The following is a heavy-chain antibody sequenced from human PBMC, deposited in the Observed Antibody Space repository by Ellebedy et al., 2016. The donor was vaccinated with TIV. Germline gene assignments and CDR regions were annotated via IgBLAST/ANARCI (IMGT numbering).Heavy chain of an antibody. J-gene: IGHJ5*02. CDR3: ARHLKPHRSSKNWFDP. V-gene: IGHV4-34*01. CDR1: GGSFSGYS. Sequence: MPSETLSLTCAVSGGSFSGYSWNWIRQSPGKGLEWIGEIDHNGVTSYNPSLKSRVTISADTTKKQFSLKLSSVTASDTAVYYCARHLKPHRSSKNWFDPWGLGTLVTVSS. CDR2: IDHNGVT. D-gene: IGHD6-6*01.